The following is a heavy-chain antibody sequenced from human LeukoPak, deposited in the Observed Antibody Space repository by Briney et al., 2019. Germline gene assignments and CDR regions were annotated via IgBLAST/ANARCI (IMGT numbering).Heavy chain of an antibody. D-gene: IGHD3-10*01. V-gene: IGHV1-69*13. Sequence: SVKVSCKASGGSFSTYAISWVRQAPGQGLEWMGGIIPFFGTPSYAQKFHGRVTITADESTNTAYIEVSSLRSEDTALYYCARYKVPPHQDSSMVPGVYYYYGMDVWGLGTTVTVSS. CDR2: IIPFFGTP. J-gene: IGHJ6*02. CDR3: ARYKVPPHQDSSMVPGVYYYYGMDV. CDR1: GGSFSTYA.